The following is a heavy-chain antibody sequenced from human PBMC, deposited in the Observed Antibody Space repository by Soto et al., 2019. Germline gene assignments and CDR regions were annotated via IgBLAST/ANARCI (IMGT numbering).Heavy chain of an antibody. CDR1: GYTFTSYA. CDR2: INAGNGNT. Sequence: ASVKVSCKASGYTFTSYAMHWVRQAPGQRLEWMGWINAGNGNTKYSQKFQGRVTITRDTSASTAYMELSSLRSEDTAVYYCAREYPYRSGKGDAFDIWGQGTMVTVSS. J-gene: IGHJ3*02. V-gene: IGHV1-3*01. CDR3: AREYPYRSGKGDAFDI. D-gene: IGHD6-19*01.